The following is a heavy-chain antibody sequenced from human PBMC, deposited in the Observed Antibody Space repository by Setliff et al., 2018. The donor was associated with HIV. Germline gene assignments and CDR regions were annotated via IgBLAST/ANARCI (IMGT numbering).Heavy chain of an antibody. V-gene: IGHV3-11*06. CDR1: GFTFSDYY. CDR3: ARGPTTVTNYYYHYMDV. Sequence: PGGSLRLSCATSGFTFSDYYMSWIRQAPGKGLEWVSYISSSSSYTNYADSVKGRFTISRDNDRNSLYLQMNGLRAEDTAVYYCARGPTTVTNYYYHYMDVWGKGTTVTVSS. D-gene: IGHD4-17*01. J-gene: IGHJ6*03. CDR2: ISSSSSYT.